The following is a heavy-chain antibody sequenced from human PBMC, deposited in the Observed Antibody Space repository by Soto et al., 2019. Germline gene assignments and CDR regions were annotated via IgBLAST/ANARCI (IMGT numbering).Heavy chain of an antibody. Sequence: EVQLVESGGGLVKPGGSLRLSCAASGFTFSSYGMTWVRQAPGKGLEWVSFISSSSSYIYYADSVKGRFTISRDNARNSLYLQMISLRAEDTSVYYCARNVTLDYWGQGTLVTVSS. V-gene: IGHV3-21*01. CDR1: GFTFSSYG. J-gene: IGHJ4*02. CDR2: ISSSSSYI. CDR3: ARNVTLDY. D-gene: IGHD4-4*01.